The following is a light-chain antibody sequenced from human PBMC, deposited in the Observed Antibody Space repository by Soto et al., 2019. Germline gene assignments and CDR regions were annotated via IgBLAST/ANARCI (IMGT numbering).Light chain of an antibody. J-gene: IGKJ5*01. CDR3: QQNYSIPIT. V-gene: IGKV1-39*01. CDR1: QRISTY. Sequence: DIQMTQSPSSLSASVRGRVPITCRASQRISTYLNWYRQKPGKAPDFIIYAASSLQTGVPSRFSGSGSGTDCTLTITGLQPEDVATYYCQQNYSIPITFGQGTRLEIK. CDR2: AAS.